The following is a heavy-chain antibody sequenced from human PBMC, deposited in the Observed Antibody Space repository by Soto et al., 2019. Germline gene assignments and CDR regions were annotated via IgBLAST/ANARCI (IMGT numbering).Heavy chain of an antibody. CDR3: ARGRVLSYCGGDCYAGLDV. CDR1: GGTFSSYA. V-gene: IGHV1-69*13. J-gene: IGHJ6*02. CDR2: IIPIFGTA. D-gene: IGHD2-21*02. Sequence: SVKVSCKASGGTFSSYAISWVRQAPGQGLEWMGGIIPIFGTANYAQKFQGRVTITADESTSTAYMELSSLRSEDTAVYYCARGRVLSYCGGDCYAGLDVWGQGTTVTVS.